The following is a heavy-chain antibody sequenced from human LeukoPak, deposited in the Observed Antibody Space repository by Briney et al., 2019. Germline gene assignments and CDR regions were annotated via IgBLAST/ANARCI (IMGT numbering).Heavy chain of an antibody. V-gene: IGHV1-8*01. Sequence: GASVKVSCKASGYTFTSYDINWVRQATGQGLEWMGWMNPNSGNTGYAQKFQGRVTMTRNTSISTAYMELCSLRSEDTAVYYCARVAAAQAGMDVWGQGTTVTVSS. D-gene: IGHD6-13*01. J-gene: IGHJ6*02. CDR2: MNPNSGNT. CDR3: ARVAAAQAGMDV. CDR1: GYTFTSYD.